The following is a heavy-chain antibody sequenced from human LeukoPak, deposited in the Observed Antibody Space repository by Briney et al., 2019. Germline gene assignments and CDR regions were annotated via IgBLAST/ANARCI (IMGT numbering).Heavy chain of an antibody. D-gene: IGHD2-15*01. Sequence: ASVKVSCKASGGTFSSYAISWVRQAPGQGLEWMGRIIPILGIANYAQKFQGRVTMTRDTSTSTVYMELSSLRSEDTAVYYCARVGGSSLVDSPDYWGQGTLVTVSS. CDR1: GGTFSSYA. CDR3: ARVGGSSLVDSPDY. V-gene: IGHV1-69*04. CDR2: IIPILGIA. J-gene: IGHJ4*02.